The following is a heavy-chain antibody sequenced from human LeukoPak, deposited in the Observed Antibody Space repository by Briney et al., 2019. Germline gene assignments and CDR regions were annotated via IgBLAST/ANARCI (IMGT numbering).Heavy chain of an antibody. Sequence: SETLSLTCTVSGGSISSYYWSWIRQPAGKGLEWIGRIYTSGSTNYNPSLKSRVTMSVDTSKNQFSQKLSSVTTADTAVYYCARDRAEYGGVDYWGQGTLVTVSS. CDR3: ARDRAEYGGVDY. J-gene: IGHJ4*02. V-gene: IGHV4-4*07. CDR1: GGSISSYY. CDR2: IYTSGST. D-gene: IGHD4-17*01.